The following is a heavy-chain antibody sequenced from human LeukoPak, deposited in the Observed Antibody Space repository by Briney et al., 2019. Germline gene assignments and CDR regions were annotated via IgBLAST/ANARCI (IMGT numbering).Heavy chain of an antibody. CDR3: ARAKLTVTTDWFDP. Sequence: SETLSLTCTVSGGSISSSSYYWGWIRQPPGKGLEWIGSIYYSGSTYYNPSLKSRVTISVDTSKNQFSLKLSSVTAADTAVYYCARAKLTVTTDWFDPWGQGTLVTVPS. V-gene: IGHV4-39*01. CDR1: GGSISSSSYY. CDR2: IYYSGST. J-gene: IGHJ5*02. D-gene: IGHD4-17*01.